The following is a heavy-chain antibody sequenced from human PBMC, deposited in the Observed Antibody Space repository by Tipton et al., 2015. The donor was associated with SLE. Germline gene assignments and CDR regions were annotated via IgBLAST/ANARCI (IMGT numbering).Heavy chain of an antibody. CDR2: FYYSGST. D-gene: IGHD3-3*01. CDR3: SREKSITIFPRWFDP. Sequence: TLSLTCTVSGGSISSHYWSWIRQPPGEGMVWSVYFYYSGSTNYNPSLQSRVTISVDTSKNQFSLKLSSVTGADTAVYYCSREKSITIFPRWFDPWGQGTLVTVSS. CDR1: GGSISSHY. J-gene: IGHJ5*02. V-gene: IGHV4-59*11.